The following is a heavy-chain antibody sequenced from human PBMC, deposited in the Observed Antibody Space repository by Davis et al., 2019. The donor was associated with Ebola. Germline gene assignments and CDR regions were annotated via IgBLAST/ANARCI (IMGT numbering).Heavy chain of an antibody. CDR2: MNPKSGNT. CDR1: GYTFTSYD. D-gene: IGHD6-19*01. Sequence: ASVKVSCKASGYTFTSYDINWVRQATGQGLEWMGWMNPKSGNTGYEQKFQGRVTITRNTSISTVYMELSSLRSDDTAVYYCARGCSSDRCFMGAFDIWGQGTMVTVSS. V-gene: IGHV1-8*01. J-gene: IGHJ3*02. CDR3: ARGCSSDRCFMGAFDI.